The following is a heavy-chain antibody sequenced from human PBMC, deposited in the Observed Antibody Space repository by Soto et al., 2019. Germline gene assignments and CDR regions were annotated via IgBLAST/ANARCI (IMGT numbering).Heavy chain of an antibody. D-gene: IGHD6-6*01. J-gene: IGHJ3*02. CDR3: ARDRQSSIAARPDDAFDI. CDR2: IIPIFGTA. CDR1: GGTFSSYA. V-gene: IGHV1-69*13. Sequence: GASVKVSCKASGGTFSSYAISWVRQAPGQGLEWMGGIIPIFGTANYAQKFQGRVTITADESTSTAYMELSSLRSEDTAVYYCARDRQSSIAARPDDAFDIWGQGTMVTV.